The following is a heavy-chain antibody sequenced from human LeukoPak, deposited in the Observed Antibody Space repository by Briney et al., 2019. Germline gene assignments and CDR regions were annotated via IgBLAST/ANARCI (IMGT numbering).Heavy chain of an antibody. CDR3: ARDPPSFDY. CDR2: ISAYNGNT. Sequence: SVNVSCXASGYTFXXYGISWVRQAPGQGLEWMGWISAYNGNTNYAQKLQGRVTMTTDTSTSTAYMELRSLRSDDTAVYYCARDPPSFDYWGQGTLVTVSS. J-gene: IGHJ4*02. V-gene: IGHV1-18*01. CDR1: GYTFXXYG.